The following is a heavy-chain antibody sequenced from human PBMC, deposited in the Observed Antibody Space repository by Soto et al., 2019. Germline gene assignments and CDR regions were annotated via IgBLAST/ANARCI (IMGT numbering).Heavy chain of an antibody. CDR1: GFSVNKDF. J-gene: IGHJ4*02. D-gene: IGHD3-9*01. CDR2: MYSTGTT. Sequence: EVQVVESGGGLVQPGGSLRLSCAASGFSVNKDFMNWVRQAPGKGLEWGSTMYSTGTTDYADSVRGRFTLSKDNSKHTLDLQMNSLRAKDTSVDSCESSVSGYPYWGQGTLVTVSS. CDR3: ESSVSGYPY. V-gene: IGHV3-66*01.